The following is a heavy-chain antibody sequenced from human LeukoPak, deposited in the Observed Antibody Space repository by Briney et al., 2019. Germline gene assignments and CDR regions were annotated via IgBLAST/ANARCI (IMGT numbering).Heavy chain of an antibody. Sequence: GGSLRLSCAVSGITFSNYGMKWVRQAPGKGLEFVSYISSNGGSTYYANSVEGRFTISRDNSNNTLYLQKGGLRPEDTAVFYCARISAGGAVAEWGQGTLVTVSS. J-gene: IGHJ4*02. CDR1: GITFSNYG. D-gene: IGHD6-19*01. CDR2: ISSNGGST. V-gene: IGHV3-64*01. CDR3: ARISAGGAVAE.